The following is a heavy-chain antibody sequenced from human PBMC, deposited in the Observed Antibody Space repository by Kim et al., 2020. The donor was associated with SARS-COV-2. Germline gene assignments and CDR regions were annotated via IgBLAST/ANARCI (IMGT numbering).Heavy chain of an antibody. D-gene: IGHD2-2*01. CDR2: ISSSSSYI. Sequence: GGSLRLSCAASGFTFSSYSMNWVRQAPGKGLEWVSSISSSSSYIYYADSVKGRFTISRDNAKNSLYLQMNSLRAEDTAVYYCARDPPYCSSTSCYSYYYGMDVWGQGTTVTVSS. J-gene: IGHJ6*02. V-gene: IGHV3-21*01. CDR3: ARDPPYCSSTSCYSYYYGMDV. CDR1: GFTFSSYS.